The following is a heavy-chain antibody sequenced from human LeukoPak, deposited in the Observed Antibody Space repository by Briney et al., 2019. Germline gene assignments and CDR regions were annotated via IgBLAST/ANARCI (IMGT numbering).Heavy chain of an antibody. CDR2: IIPIFGTA. CDR1: GGTFSSYA. J-gene: IGHJ5*02. V-gene: IGHV1-69*01. CDR3: ARGTTYYYGSGSYPWFDP. D-gene: IGHD3-10*01. Sequence: ASVKVSCKASGGTFSSYAISWVRQAPGQGLEWMGGIIPIFGTANYAQKFQGRVTITADESTSTAYMELSSLRSEDTAVYYCARGTTYYYGSGSYPWFDPWGQGTLVTVSS.